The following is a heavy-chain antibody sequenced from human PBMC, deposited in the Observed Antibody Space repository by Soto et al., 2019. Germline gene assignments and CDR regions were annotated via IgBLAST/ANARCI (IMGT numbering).Heavy chain of an antibody. CDR2: IYYSGST. J-gene: IGHJ5*02. V-gene: IGHV4-39*01. D-gene: IGHD3-22*01. Sequence: LSLTCTVSGGSISSSSYYWGWIRQPPGKGLEWIGSIYYSGSTYYNPSLKSRVTISVDTSKNQFSLKLSSVIAADTAVYYCATYYYDSSGYPTKFDPWGQGTLVTVSS. CDR3: ATYYYDSSGYPTKFDP. CDR1: GGSISSSSYY.